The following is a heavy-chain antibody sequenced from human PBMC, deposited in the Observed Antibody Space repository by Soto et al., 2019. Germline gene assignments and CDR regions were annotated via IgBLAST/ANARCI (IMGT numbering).Heavy chain of an antibody. CDR2: IYSTGST. V-gene: IGHV4-59*08. D-gene: IGHD5-12*01. J-gene: IGHJ4*02. CDR3: ARHQSGYEYGMTHLDY. Sequence: QMQLQESGPGLVKPPETQSLTCTVSGGSMGSHYWSWIRQPPGKGLEWVGHIYSTGSTKYNPSLESRVTISIDTSKNQFSLKLSSMTAADTAMYYCARHQSGYEYGMTHLDYWGQAILVTVSS. CDR1: GGSMGSHY.